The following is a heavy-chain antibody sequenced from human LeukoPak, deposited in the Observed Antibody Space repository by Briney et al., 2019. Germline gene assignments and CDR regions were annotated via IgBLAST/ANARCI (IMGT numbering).Heavy chain of an antibody. CDR1: GGTFSSYA. CDR2: IIPIFGTA. CDR3: ARSIAAAVYYFDY. J-gene: IGHJ4*02. V-gene: IGHV1-69*05. Sequence: SVKVSCKASGGTFSSYAISWVRQAPGQGLEWMGGIIPIFGTANYAQKFQGRVTITTDESTSTAHMELSSLRSEDTAVYYCARSIAAAVYYFDYWGQGTLVTVSS. D-gene: IGHD6-13*01.